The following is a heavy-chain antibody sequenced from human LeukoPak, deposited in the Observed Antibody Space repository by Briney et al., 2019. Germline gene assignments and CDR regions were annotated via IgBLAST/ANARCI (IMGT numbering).Heavy chain of an antibody. V-gene: IGHV3-30-3*01. CDR3: ARDRGSITMVRGVNYY. D-gene: IGHD3-10*01. CDR1: GFTFSSYA. CDR2: ISYDGNNK. J-gene: IGHJ4*02. Sequence: GGSLRLSCAASGFTFSSYAMHWVRQAPGKGLEWVAVISYDGNNKFYADSVKGRFTISRDNAKNSLFLQMNSLRAEDTAVYYCARDRGSITMVRGVNYYWGQGTLVTVSS.